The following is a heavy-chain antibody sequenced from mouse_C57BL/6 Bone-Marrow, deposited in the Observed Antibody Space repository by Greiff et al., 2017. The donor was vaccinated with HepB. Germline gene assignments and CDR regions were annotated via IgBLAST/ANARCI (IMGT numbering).Heavy chain of an antibody. D-gene: IGHD1-1*01. CDR1: GFTFSDYG. CDR2: ISSGSSTI. CDR3: ARHGITTVVAPYYAMDY. Sequence: EVMLVESGGGLVKPGGSLKLSCAASGFTFSDYGMHWVRQAPEKGLEWVAYISSGSSTIYYADTVKGRFTISRDNAKNTLFLQMTSLRSEDTAMYYCARHGITTVVAPYYAMDYWGQGTSVTVSS. J-gene: IGHJ4*01. V-gene: IGHV5-17*01.